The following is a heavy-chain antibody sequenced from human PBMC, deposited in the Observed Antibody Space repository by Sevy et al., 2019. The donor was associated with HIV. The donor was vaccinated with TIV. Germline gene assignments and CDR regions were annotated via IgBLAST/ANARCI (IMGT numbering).Heavy chain of an antibody. Sequence: RGYLRLSCAASGFIFSTYNMNWVRQAPGKGLERVSSISHRSTYIYYTDSLKGRFTHSRNNAKNSLYLQMNSLGAEDTAIYYCAREFGWGTTGGGRYYGIDVWGQGTTVSVSS. CDR2: ISHRSTYI. CDR1: GFIFSTYN. D-gene: IGHD1-7*01. V-gene: IGHV3-21*01. CDR3: AREFGWGTTGGGRYYGIDV. J-gene: IGHJ6*02.